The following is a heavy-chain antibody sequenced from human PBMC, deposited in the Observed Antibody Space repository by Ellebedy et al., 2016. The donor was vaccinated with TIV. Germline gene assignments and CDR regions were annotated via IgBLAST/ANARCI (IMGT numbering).Heavy chain of an antibody. D-gene: IGHD5-18*01. V-gene: IGHV1-69*13. CDR3: ARGGHRYGYYFLDQ. J-gene: IGHJ4*02. Sequence: AASVQVSCKASGGTFTTYAINWVRQAPGHGLEWMGGIVPIFGTPDYAQRFQGRVTITADESASTAYMELSSLRSEDTAVYYCARGGHRYGYYFLDQWGQGTLVTVSS. CDR1: GGTFTTYA. CDR2: IVPIFGTP.